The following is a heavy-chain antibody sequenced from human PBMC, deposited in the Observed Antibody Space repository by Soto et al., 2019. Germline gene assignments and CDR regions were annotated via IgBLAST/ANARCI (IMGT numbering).Heavy chain of an antibody. J-gene: IGHJ4*02. Sequence: QVHLVQSGAEVKKPGASVKVSCKGSGYIFTTYGITWVRQAPGQGLEWMGWISAHNGNTDYAQKLQGRATVTRDTSTSTAYMELRNLRSDDTAVSYCARERYGDYWGPGDLVTVSS. V-gene: IGHV1-18*01. D-gene: IGHD1-1*01. CDR1: GYIFTTYG. CDR2: ISAHNGNT. CDR3: ARERYGDY.